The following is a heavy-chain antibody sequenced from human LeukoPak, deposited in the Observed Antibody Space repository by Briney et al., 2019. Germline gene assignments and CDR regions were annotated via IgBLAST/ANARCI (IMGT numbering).Heavy chain of an antibody. CDR2: IYTRGST. J-gene: IGHJ6*03. CDR3: ARGSRLNYYYYYMDV. CDR1: GGSISNYY. V-gene: IGHV4-4*07. Sequence: PSETLSLTCTVSGGSISNYYWSWIRQPAGKGLEWIGRIYTRGSTKYNPSLKSRVTMSVDTSKSQFSLKLSSVTAADTAVYYCARGSRLNYYYYYMDVWSKGTTVTISS.